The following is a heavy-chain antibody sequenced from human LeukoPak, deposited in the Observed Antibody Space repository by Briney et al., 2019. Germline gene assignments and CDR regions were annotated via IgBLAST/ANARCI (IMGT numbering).Heavy chain of an antibody. CDR3: AGQNDFRLDY. V-gene: IGHV5-51*01. Sequence: PGGSLRLSCKGSGYPFSSYWIGWLRQMPGKGLEWMGIIYPGDSDTRYSPSLQGQVTISVDTSIGTAYLQWSSLKASDTAIYYCAGQNDFRLDYWGQGTLVTVSS. CDR1: GYPFSSYW. CDR2: IYPGDSDT. D-gene: IGHD3-3*01. J-gene: IGHJ4*02.